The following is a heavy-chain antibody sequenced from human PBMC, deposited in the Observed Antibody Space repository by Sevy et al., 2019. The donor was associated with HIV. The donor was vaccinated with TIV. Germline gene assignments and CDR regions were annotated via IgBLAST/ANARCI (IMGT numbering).Heavy chain of an antibody. Sequence: SGPTLVKPTQTLTLTCTFSGFSLSTSGMCVSWIRQPPGKALEWLALIDWDDDKYYSTSLKTRLTISKDTSKNQVVLTMPNMDPVDTATYYCTRNRGIGKSEAFDIWGQGTMVTVSS. CDR1: GFSLSTSGMC. CDR2: IDWDDDK. CDR3: TRNRGIGKSEAFDI. V-gene: IGHV2-70*01. J-gene: IGHJ3*02. D-gene: IGHD3-10*01.